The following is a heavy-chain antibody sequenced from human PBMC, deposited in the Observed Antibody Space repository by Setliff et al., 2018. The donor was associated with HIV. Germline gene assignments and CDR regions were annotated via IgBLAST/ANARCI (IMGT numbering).Heavy chain of an antibody. D-gene: IGHD3-16*01. J-gene: IGHJ3*02. CDR3: ARWPREVAEMGGAFDS. CDR2: IKQDGSQK. V-gene: IGHV3-7*03. CDR1: GFTFSRYW. Sequence: GGSLRLSCVASGFTFSRYWMSWVRQAPGKGLEWVANIKQDGSQKFYVDSVKGRFTISRDNAKNSVYLQMNSLRVEDTAVYYCARWPREVAEMGGAFDSWGQGTMVTVSS.